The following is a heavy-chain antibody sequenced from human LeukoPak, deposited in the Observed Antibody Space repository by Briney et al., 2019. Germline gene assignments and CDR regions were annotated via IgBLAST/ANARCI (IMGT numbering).Heavy chain of an antibody. CDR1: GFTFSSYA. J-gene: IGHJ4*02. CDR3: AKDLEQLVPNDFDY. CDR2: ISGSGGSI. D-gene: IGHD6-13*01. Sequence: GGSLRLSCAASGFTFSSYAMSWVRQAPGKGLEWGSAISGSGGSIYYADSVKGRFTISRDNSKNTLYLQMNSLRAEDTAVYYCAKDLEQLVPNDFDYWGQGTLVTVSS. V-gene: IGHV3-23*01.